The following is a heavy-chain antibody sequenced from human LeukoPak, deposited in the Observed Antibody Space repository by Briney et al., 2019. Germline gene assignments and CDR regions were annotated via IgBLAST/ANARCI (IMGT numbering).Heavy chain of an antibody. CDR1: EITLSSYG. Sequence: GGSLILSCEASEITLSSYGVSWVRQAPGKGLEWVANIKQDGSEKSYVDSVKGRFTISRDNAKNSLYLQMNSLRAEDTAVYYCARVGYCRGGSCYGQTYFDHWGQGTLVTVSS. D-gene: IGHD2-15*01. V-gene: IGHV3-7*01. CDR2: IKQDGSEK. CDR3: ARVGYCRGGSCYGQTYFDH. J-gene: IGHJ4*02.